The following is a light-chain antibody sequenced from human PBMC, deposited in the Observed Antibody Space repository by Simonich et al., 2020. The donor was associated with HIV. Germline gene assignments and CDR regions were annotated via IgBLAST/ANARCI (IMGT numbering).Light chain of an antibody. CDR3: QQYNNWPQT. J-gene: IGKJ1*01. CDR2: WAS. CDR1: QSVLYSSNNKNY. V-gene: IGKV4-1*01. Sequence: DIVMTQSPDSLAVSLGERATINCKSSQSVLYSSNNKNYLAWYQQKPGPPPKLLIYWASTRESGVPDRFSGSGSGTDFTLTISSLQAEDFAVYYCQQYNNWPQTFGQGTKVEIK.